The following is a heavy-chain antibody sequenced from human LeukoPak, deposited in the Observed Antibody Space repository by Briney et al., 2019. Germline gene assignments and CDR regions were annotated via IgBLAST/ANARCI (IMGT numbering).Heavy chain of an antibody. V-gene: IGHV3-74*01. D-gene: IGHD4-4*01. CDR2: INSDGSST. CDR3: XXXPTVTTSYYYGMDV. J-gene: IGHJ6*02. Sequence: PGGSLRLSCAASGFTFSSYWMHWVRQAPGKGLVWVSRINSDGSSTSYADSVKGRFTISRDNAKNTLYLQMNSLRAEDTAVYYXXXXPTVTTSYYYGMDVWGQGTTVTVSS. CDR1: GFTFSSYW.